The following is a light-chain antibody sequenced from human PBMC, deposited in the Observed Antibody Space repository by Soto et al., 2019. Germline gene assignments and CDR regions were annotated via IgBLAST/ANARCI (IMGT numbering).Light chain of an antibody. V-gene: IGLV2-14*01. CDR1: SSDVGGYNY. CDR3: SSYTSSSTLSVV. Sequence: QSALTQPASVSGSPGQSITISCTGTSSDVGGYNYVSWYQQHPGKAPKLMIYDVSNRPSGVSNRFSGSKSGNTASLTISGLLAEDEADYYCSSYTSSSTLSVVFGGGTKLTVL. CDR2: DVS. J-gene: IGLJ2*01.